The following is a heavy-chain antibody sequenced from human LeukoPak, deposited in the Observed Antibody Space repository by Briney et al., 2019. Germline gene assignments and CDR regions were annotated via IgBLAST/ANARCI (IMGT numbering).Heavy chain of an antibody. CDR2: YSGST. J-gene: IGHJ4*02. CDR3: ARSSYGAGSKPYWVDY. V-gene: IGHV4-39*01. CDR1: GGSISSSSYY. Sequence: SETLSLTCTVSGGSISSSSYYWAWIRQPPGKGLEYIGSYSGSTYNNPSLKSRVTISVDTSKKQFSLKLSSVTAADTAVYFCARSSYGAGSKPYWVDYWGQGTLVTVSS. D-gene: IGHD3-10*01.